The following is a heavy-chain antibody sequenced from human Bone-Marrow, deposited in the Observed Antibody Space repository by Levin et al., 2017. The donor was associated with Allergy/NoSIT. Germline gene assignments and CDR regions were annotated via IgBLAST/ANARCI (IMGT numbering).Heavy chain of an antibody. CDR1: GFTFSHYT. J-gene: IGHJ5*02. V-gene: IGHV3-21*01. CDR3: ARDQGYCSGTSCASIVGVSWFAA. CDR2: IDTTSTYK. Sequence: GGSLRLSCAASGFTFSHYTMNWVRQAPGGGLEWISSIDTTSTYKYYADSVKGRFTISRDNAKNSLYLQMNSLGAEDTAVYYCARDQGYCSGTSCASIVGVSWFAAWGQGTLVTVSS. D-gene: IGHD2-2*01.